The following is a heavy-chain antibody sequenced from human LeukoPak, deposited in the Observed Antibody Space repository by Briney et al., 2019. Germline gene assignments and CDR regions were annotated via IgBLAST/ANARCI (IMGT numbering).Heavy chain of an antibody. J-gene: IGHJ4*02. Sequence: SETLSLTCTVSGGSISSDRFYWTWVRQPAGKRPEWIGRIKSSNTNYNPSLKSRVNISVDTSTNQFSLKLSSLTAAGMAVYYCARVPDWTYVPDYWGQGTLVTVSS. D-gene: IGHD3-16*01. CDR3: ARVPDWTYVPDY. CDR1: GGSISSDRFY. V-gene: IGHV4-61*02. CDR2: IKSSNT.